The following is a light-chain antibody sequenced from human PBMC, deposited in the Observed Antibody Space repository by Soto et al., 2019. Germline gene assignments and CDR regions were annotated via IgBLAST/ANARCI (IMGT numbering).Light chain of an antibody. V-gene: IGKV1-39*01. J-gene: IGKJ1*01. CDR2: AAS. Sequence: DIQMTQSPSSLSASVGDRVTITCRARQSISSYLNWYHQKPGKAPKLLIYAASSLQSGVPSRFSGSGSGTDFTLTISSLQPEDFATYYCQQSYSTPWTFGQGTKVDIQ. CDR3: QQSYSTPWT. CDR1: QSISSY.